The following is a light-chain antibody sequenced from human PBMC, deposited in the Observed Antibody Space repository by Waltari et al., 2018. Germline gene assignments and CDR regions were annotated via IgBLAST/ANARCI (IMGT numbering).Light chain of an antibody. V-gene: IGLV2-11*01. J-gene: IGLJ2*01. CDR1: SSDIGGYDF. CDR3: CSYAGADTSVV. CDR2: DVN. Sequence: QSALTQPRSVSGSPGQSVTISCTGTSSDIGGYDFVSWYQQYPGKAPKLIIYDVNKRPPVVPYRFSGSKSGNTASLTISGLLNEDEADYYCCSYAGADTSVVFGGGTTLTVL.